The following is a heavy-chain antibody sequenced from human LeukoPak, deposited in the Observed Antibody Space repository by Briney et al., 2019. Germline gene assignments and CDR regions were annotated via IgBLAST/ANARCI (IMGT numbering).Heavy chain of an antibody. V-gene: IGHV4-59*01. J-gene: IGHJ3*02. CDR2: IYYSGST. D-gene: IGHD2-2*01. Sequence: SETLFLTCTVSGGSISSYYWSWIRQPPGKGLEWIGYIYYSGSTNYNPSLKSRVTISVDTSKNQFSLKLSSVTAADTAVYYCARDCSSTSCLDAFDIWGQGTMVTVSS. CDR3: ARDCSSTSCLDAFDI. CDR1: GGSISSYY.